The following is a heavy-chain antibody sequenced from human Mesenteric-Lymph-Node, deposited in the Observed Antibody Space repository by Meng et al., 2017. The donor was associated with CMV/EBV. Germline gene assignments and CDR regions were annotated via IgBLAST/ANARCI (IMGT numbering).Heavy chain of an antibody. CDR1: GFTFSSCS. V-gene: IGHV3-21*01. J-gene: IGHJ6*02. D-gene: IGHD3-3*01. CDR3: ARAGGTIFGVATSYYGMDV. Sequence: GESLKISCAASGFTFSSCSMNWVRQAPGKGLEWVSSISSSSYIYYADSVKGRFTISRDNAKNSLYLQMNSLRAEDTAVYYCARAGGTIFGVATSYYGMDVWGQGTTVTVSS. CDR2: ISSSSYI.